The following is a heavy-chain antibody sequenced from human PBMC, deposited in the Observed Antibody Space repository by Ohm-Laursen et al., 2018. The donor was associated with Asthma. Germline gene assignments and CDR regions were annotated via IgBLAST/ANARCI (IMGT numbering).Heavy chain of an antibody. CDR1: GFTFNSFG. CDR2: ISYDGSYK. J-gene: IGHJ6*02. V-gene: IGHV3-30*03. CDR3: ARDRYNVLGAQYYYGMDV. Sequence: SLRLSCAASGFTFNSFGFHWVRQAPGKGLEWVAVISYDGSYKYYADSMKGRFTISKDNSKNTLFLQMNSLRAEDTAVYYCARDRYNVLGAQYYYGMDVWGQGTTVTVSS. D-gene: IGHD1-26*01.